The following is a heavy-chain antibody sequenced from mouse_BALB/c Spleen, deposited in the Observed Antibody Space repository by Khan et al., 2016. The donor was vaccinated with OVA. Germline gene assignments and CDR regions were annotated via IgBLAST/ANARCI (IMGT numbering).Heavy chain of an antibody. Sequence: EVQLVESGGGLVKPGGSLKLSCAGSGFTFSNYAMSWVRLTPEKRLEWVASISSGGNTYYPDSVKGRFTISRDNARNILYLQMSSLGCEDRAMYNWERLVDYWGQGTSVTVSS. V-gene: IGHV5-6-5*01. CDR3: ERLVDY. J-gene: IGHJ4*01. CDR1: GFTFSNYA. CDR2: ISSGGNT.